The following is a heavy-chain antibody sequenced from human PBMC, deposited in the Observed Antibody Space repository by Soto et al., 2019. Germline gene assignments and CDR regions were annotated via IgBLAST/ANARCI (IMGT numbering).Heavy chain of an antibody. D-gene: IGHD1-26*01. J-gene: IGHJ4*02. CDR2: IYYSGNT. Sequence: QVQLQESGPGPVKPSETLSLTCTVSGDSISSHYWTWIRQPPGKGLEWIGFIYYSGNTNYDPSLKSRVAISVDTSQNQFSLKLSSVTAADTAMYYCARGYTGSYFDHWGQGTLVTVSS. V-gene: IGHV4-59*11. CDR3: ARGYTGSYFDH. CDR1: GDSISSHY.